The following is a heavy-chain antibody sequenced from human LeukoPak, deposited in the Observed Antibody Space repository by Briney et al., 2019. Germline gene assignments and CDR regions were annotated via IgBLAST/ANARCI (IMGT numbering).Heavy chain of an antibody. Sequence: SETLSLTCTVSGGSISSYYWSWVRQPAGKGLEWIGRIYTSGNTNYNPSLKGRVTMSVDTSKNQFSLYLSSVTAADSAVYYCARGRGSSWYYFDYWGQGTLVTVSS. CDR1: GGSISSYY. J-gene: IGHJ4*02. V-gene: IGHV4-4*07. CDR3: ARGRGSSWYYFDY. CDR2: IYTSGNT. D-gene: IGHD6-13*01.